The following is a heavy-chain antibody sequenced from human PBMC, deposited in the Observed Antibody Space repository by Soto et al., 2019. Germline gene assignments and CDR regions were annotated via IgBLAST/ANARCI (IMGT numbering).Heavy chain of an antibody. J-gene: IGHJ4*02. CDR1: GGSISSSSYY. Sequence: SETLSLTCTVSGGSISSSSYYWGWIRQPPGKGLEWIGSIYYSGSTYYNPSLKSRVTISVDTSKNQFSLKLSSVTAADTAVYYCARRGDGGYSYGYDYCGQRTLVTVSS. V-gene: IGHV4-39*01. CDR2: IYYSGST. D-gene: IGHD5-18*01. CDR3: ARRGDGGYSYGYDY.